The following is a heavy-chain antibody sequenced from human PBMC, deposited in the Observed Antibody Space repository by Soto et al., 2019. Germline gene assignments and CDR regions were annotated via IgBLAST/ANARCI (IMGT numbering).Heavy chain of an antibody. J-gene: IGHJ4*02. CDR2: ISAYNGNT. D-gene: IGHD1-26*01. CDR3: ARESPTRIVGATTGTFRY. V-gene: IGHV1-18*01. Sequence: ASVKVSCKASGYTFTSYGISWVRQAPGQGLEWMGWISAYNGNTNYAQKFQGRVTITADESTSTAYMELSSLRSEDTAVYYCARESPTRIVGATTGTFRYWGQGTLVTVSS. CDR1: GYTFTSYG.